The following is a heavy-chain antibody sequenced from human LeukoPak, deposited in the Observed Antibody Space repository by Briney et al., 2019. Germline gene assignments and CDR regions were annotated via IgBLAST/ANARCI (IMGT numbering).Heavy chain of an antibody. J-gene: IGHJ4*02. Sequence: PGGSLRLSCAASGFTFSSYGMHWVRQAPGKGLEWVAVISYDGSNKYYADSVKGRLTISRDNSKNTLYLQMNSLRAEDTAVYYCAKDAGSMVQSNWGQGTLVTVSS. CDR2: ISYDGSNK. D-gene: IGHD3-10*01. V-gene: IGHV3-30*18. CDR1: GFTFSSYG. CDR3: AKDAGSMVQSN.